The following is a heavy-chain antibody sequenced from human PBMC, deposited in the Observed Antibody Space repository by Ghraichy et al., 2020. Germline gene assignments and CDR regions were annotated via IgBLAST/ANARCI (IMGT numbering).Heavy chain of an antibody. V-gene: IGHV4-39*01. CDR1: GGSISSSNYY. Sequence: SQTLSLTCNVPGGSISSSNYYWGWIRQPPGKGLEWIGSIDYSGNTYDNPSLKSRVRLSIDISKNQFSLRLRSVTAADTAVYYCARLRSLLAGYDAFDVWGPGTMVTVSS. J-gene: IGHJ3*01. D-gene: IGHD6-19*01. CDR2: IDYSGNT. CDR3: ARLRSLLAGYDAFDV.